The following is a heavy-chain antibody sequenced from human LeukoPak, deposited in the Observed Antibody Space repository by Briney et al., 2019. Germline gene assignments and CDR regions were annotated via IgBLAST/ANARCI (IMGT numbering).Heavy chain of an antibody. V-gene: IGHV1-2*02. J-gene: IGHJ4*02. Sequence: ASVKVSCKASGYSFSDFYIDWVRQAPGQGLEWMGWTNPNNGDTDYAQKFQGRVTMTRDMSITTAYMELNRLRSDDTATYYCATSLRYCTRGGCSRWGQGTLVTVSS. CDR3: ATSLRYCTRGGCSR. D-gene: IGHD2-8*02. CDR2: TNPNNGDT. CDR1: GYSFSDFY.